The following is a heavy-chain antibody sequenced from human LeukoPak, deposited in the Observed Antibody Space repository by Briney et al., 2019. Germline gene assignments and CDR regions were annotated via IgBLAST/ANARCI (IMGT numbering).Heavy chain of an antibody. J-gene: IGHJ4*02. CDR3: AKWGDYDVLTGYCVSDY. V-gene: IGHV3-23*01. CDR2: ITGSGGNT. D-gene: IGHD3-9*01. CDR1: GFTFSNYA. Sequence: GASLRLSCAASGFTFSNYAMSWVRQAPGKGLEWVSAITGSGGNTYYADSVKGRFTISRDNSKNTVFLQMNSLRAEDTAVYYCAKWGDYDVLTGYCVSDYWGQGTQVTVSS.